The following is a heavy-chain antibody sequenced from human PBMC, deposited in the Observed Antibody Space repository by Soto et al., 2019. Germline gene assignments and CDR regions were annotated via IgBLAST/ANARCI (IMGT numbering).Heavy chain of an antibody. Sequence: PGGSRRLSCAVSGFIYKNYALNWVRQAPGKGLEWVASITRDGYNKYYADSVKGRFTISRDNSKNTLSLQMTALRVEDSSVYYCTKTSGGSSSVGMDNWDPEALVTVSS. V-gene: IGHV3-30*02. J-gene: IGHJ4*02. CDR2: ITRDGYNK. D-gene: IGHD6-6*01. CDR3: TKTSGGSSSVGMDN. CDR1: GFIYKNYA.